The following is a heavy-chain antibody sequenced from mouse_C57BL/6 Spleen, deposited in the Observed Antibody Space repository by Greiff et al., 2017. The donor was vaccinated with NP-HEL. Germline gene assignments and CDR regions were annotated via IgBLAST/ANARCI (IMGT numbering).Heavy chain of an antibody. D-gene: IGHD1-1*01. CDR3: ARDYYGSSYGAMDY. V-gene: IGHV1-64*01. CDR2: IHPNSGST. CDR1: GYTFTSYW. J-gene: IGHJ4*01. Sequence: QVQLQQPGAELVKPGASVKLSCKASGYTFTSYWMHWVKQRPGQGLEWIGMIHPNSGSTNYNEKFKSKATLTVDKYSSAAYLQLSRLTAEDSAVYYWARDYYGSSYGAMDYWGQGTSVTVSS.